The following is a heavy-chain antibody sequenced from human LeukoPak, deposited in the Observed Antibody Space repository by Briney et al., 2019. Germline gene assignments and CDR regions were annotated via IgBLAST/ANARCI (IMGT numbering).Heavy chain of an antibody. CDR3: ASNPRPQWLVPAGFRYFDY. V-gene: IGHV3-11*01. D-gene: IGHD6-19*01. CDR2: ISSSGSTI. CDR1: GFTFSDYY. Sequence: PGGSLRLSCAASGFTFSDYYMSWIRQAPGKGLEWVSYISSSGSTIYYADSVKGRFTISRDNAKNSLYLQMNSLRAEDTAVHYCASNPRPQWLVPAGFRYFDYWGQGTLVTVSS. J-gene: IGHJ4*02.